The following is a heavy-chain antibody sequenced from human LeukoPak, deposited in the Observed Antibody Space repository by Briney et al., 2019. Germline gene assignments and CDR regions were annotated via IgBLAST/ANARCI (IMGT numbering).Heavy chain of an antibody. J-gene: IGHJ4*02. Sequence: GGSLRLSCAASGFTFSSYAMSWVCQAPGKGLEWVSAISGSGGSTYYADSVKGRFTISRDNSKNTLYLQMNSLRAEDTAVYYCAKLQHIVVVTAADYWGQGTLVTVSS. CDR2: ISGSGGST. CDR1: GFTFSSYA. CDR3: AKLQHIVVVTAADY. V-gene: IGHV3-23*01. D-gene: IGHD2-21*02.